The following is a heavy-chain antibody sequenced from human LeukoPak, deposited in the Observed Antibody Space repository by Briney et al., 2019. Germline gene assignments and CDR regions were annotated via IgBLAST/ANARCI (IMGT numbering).Heavy chain of an antibody. V-gene: IGHV3-21*06. CDR2: ISSSSSSI. Sequence: PGGSLRLSCAVSGFTFSSYSMNWVRQAPGKGLEWVSSISSSSSSIYYADSVKGRFSISRDNAKNSLYPQMNSLSAEDTAVYYCARDLLEAPSFLEWLPQYYFDYWGQGTLVTVSS. CDR3: ARDLLEAPSFLEWLPQYYFDY. D-gene: IGHD3-3*01. J-gene: IGHJ4*02. CDR1: GFTFSSYS.